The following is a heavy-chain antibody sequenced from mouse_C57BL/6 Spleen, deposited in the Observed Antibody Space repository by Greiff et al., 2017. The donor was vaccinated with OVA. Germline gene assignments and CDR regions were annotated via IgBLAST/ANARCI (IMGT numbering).Heavy chain of an antibody. CDR3: ARRRDYVLYAMDY. J-gene: IGHJ4*01. Sequence: VKLMESGAELARPGASVKLSCKASGYTFTSYGISWVKQRTGQGLEWIGEIYPRSGNTYYNEKFKGKATLTADKSSSTAYMELRSLTSEDSAVYFCARRRDYVLYAMDYWGQGTSVTVSS. D-gene: IGHD2-4*01. CDR2: IYPRSGNT. V-gene: IGHV1-81*01. CDR1: GYTFTSYG.